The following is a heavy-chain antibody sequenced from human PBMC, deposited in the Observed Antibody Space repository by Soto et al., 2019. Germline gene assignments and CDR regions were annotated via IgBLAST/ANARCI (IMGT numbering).Heavy chain of an antibody. V-gene: IGHV1-46*03. CDR2: INPSGGST. Sequence: QVQLVQSGAEVKKPGASVKVSCKASGYTFTSYYMHWVRQAPGQGLEWMGIINPSGGSTSYAQKFQGRVTMTRDTSTSTVYLERSSLRSDDTAVYYCARDRGDDYGDYYFDYGGQGTLVTVSS. D-gene: IGHD4-17*01. CDR3: ARDRGDDYGDYYFDY. J-gene: IGHJ4*02. CDR1: GYTFTSYY.